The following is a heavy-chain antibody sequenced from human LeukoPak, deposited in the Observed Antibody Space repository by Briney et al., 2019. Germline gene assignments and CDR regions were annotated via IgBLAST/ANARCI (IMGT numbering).Heavy chain of an antibody. CDR3: AKDLTPYYDFWSGSDAFDI. CDR2: ISGSGGST. V-gene: IGHV3-23*01. CDR1: GFTFSSYA. Sequence: PGGSLRLSRAASGFTFSSYAMSWVRQAPGKGLEWVSAISGSGGSTYYADSVKGRFTISRDNSKNTLYLQMNSLRAEDTAVYYCAKDLTPYYDFWSGSDAFDIWGQGTMVTVSS. J-gene: IGHJ3*02. D-gene: IGHD3-3*01.